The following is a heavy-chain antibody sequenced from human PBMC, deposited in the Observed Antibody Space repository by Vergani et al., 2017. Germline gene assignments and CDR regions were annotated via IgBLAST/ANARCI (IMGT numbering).Heavy chain of an antibody. J-gene: IGHJ4*02. CDR1: GFTFDDYA. V-gene: IGHV3-9*01. Sequence: EVQLVESGGGLVQPGRSLRLSCAASGFTFDDYAMHWVRQAPGKGLEWVSGISWNSGSTGYADSVKGRFTISRDNAKNSLYLQMNSLRAEDTALYYCAKDDYDFWSGPFDYWGQGTLVTVSS. CDR2: ISWNSGST. D-gene: IGHD3-3*01. CDR3: AKDDYDFWSGPFDY.